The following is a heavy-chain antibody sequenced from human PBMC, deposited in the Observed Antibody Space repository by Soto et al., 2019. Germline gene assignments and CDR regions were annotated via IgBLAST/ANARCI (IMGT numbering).Heavy chain of an antibody. CDR3: ARLDIVVVLAAYDY. Sequence: PGGSLRLSCAASGFTFSSYWMSWVRQAPGKGLEWVANIKQDGSEKYYVDSVKGRFTISRDNAKNSLYLQMNSLRAEDTAVYYCARLDIVVVLAAYDYWGQGTLVTVSS. D-gene: IGHD2-15*01. CDR1: GFTFSSYW. J-gene: IGHJ4*02. CDR2: IKQDGSEK. V-gene: IGHV3-7*01.